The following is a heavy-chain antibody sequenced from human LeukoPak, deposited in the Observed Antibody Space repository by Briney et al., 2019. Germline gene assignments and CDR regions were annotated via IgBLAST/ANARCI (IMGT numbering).Heavy chain of an antibody. CDR1: GFTFSSYS. Sequence: GGSLRLSCAASGFTFSSYSMNWVRQAPGKGLEWVSYISSRSSSIYYADSVKGRFTISRDNAKNSLYLQMNSLRDEDTAVYYCAREYSPDIVVVVAAVVPFDIWGQGTMVTVSS. V-gene: IGHV3-48*02. CDR3: AREYSPDIVVVVAAVVPFDI. CDR2: ISSRSSSI. D-gene: IGHD2-15*01. J-gene: IGHJ3*02.